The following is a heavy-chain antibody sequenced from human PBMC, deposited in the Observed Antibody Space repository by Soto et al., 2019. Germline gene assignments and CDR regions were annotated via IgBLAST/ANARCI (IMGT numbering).Heavy chain of an antibody. CDR1: GGSISSSY. V-gene: IGHV4-59*01. CDR3: ARQKSGWLLTFDY. J-gene: IGHJ4*02. D-gene: IGHD6-19*01. CDR2: IYYSGHT. Sequence: SETLSLTCSVSGGSISSSYWSWIRRPPGKGLEWIGYIYYSGHTNYNPSLKSRATISLDASKNQFSLNLTSVSAADTAVYHCARQKSGWLLTFDYWGQGTLVTVSS.